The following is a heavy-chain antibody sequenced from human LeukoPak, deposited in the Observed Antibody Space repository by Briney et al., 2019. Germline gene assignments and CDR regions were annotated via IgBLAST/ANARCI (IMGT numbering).Heavy chain of an antibody. CDR2: IKQDGSEK. Sequence: GGSLRLSCAASGFIFSSYWMSWVRQAPGKGLEWVANIKQDGSEKYYVDSVKGRFTISRDNAKNSLYLQMNSLRAEDTAVYYCVGHSDYWGQGTLVTVSS. CDR3: VGHSDY. D-gene: IGHD3-16*01. J-gene: IGHJ4*02. CDR1: GFIFSSYW. V-gene: IGHV3-7*01.